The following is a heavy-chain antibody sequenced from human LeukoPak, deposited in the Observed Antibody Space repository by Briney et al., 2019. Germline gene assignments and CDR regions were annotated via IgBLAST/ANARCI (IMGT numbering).Heavy chain of an antibody. V-gene: IGHV3-23*01. D-gene: IGHD6-19*01. Sequence: QAGGSLRLSCAASGFTFSSLARTWVRQAPGKGLERVSAISGGGVGTDYADSVKARFTISRDNTKNTLHLQMNSLRADDTAVYYCARIGVAGANSDYWGQGTLVTVSS. CDR3: ARIGVAGANSDY. CDR2: ISGGGVGT. CDR1: GFTFSSLA. J-gene: IGHJ4*02.